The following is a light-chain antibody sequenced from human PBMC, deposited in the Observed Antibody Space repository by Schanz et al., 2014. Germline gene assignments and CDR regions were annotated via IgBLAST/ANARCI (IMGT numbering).Light chain of an antibody. CDR2: GNS. V-gene: IGLV1-40*01. CDR3: AAWDDSLNARV. Sequence: QSVLTQPPSVSGAPGQRVTISCTGSSSNIGAGHDVHWYQQLPGTAPKLLIYGNSNRPSGVPDRFSGSKSGTSASLAITGLQAEDEADYYCAAWDDSLNARVFGGGTKLTVL. J-gene: IGLJ3*02. CDR1: SSNIGAGHD.